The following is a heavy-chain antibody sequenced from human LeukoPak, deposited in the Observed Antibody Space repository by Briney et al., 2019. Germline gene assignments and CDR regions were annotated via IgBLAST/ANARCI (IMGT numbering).Heavy chain of an antibody. V-gene: IGHV3-30*02. CDR1: GFTFNNYG. CDR2: IRYDGSNK. D-gene: IGHD5-24*01. CDR3: ARGHGYNSYFDY. J-gene: IGHJ4*02. Sequence: GGSLRLSCAASGFTFNNYGMHWVRQAPGKGLEWVAFIRYDGSNKYYADSVKGRFTISRDNSKNTLYLQMNSLRAEDTAVYYCARGHGYNSYFDYWGQGTLVTVSS.